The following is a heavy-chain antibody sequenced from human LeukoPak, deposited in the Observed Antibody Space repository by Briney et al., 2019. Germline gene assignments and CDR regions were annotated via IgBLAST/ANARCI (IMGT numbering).Heavy chain of an antibody. V-gene: IGHV3-64*01. CDR3: ARDGGWIEMATIGAFDI. CDR2: ISSNGGST. D-gene: IGHD5-24*01. J-gene: IGHJ3*02. CDR1: GFTFSSYA. Sequence: GGSLRLSCAASGFTFSSYAMHWVRQAPGKGLEYVSAISSNGGSTYYANSVKGRFTISRDNSKNTLYLQMGSLRAEDMAVYYCARDGGWIEMATIGAFDIWGQGTMVTVSS.